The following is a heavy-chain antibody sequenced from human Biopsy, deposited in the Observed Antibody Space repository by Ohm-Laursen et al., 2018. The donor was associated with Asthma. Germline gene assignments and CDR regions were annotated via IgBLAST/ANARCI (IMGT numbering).Heavy chain of an antibody. Sequence: SETLSLTCTVSGGSVSSGSYHWSWIRQPPGKGLAWVSYIPYSGSTDYNPSLKSRLTISMDTSKNQFSLKLSSVTAADTAVYYCARVPTTLRYFDLWGRGTLVTVSS. CDR1: GGSVSSGSYH. CDR3: ARVPTTLRYFDL. V-gene: IGHV4-61*01. D-gene: IGHD2-15*01. J-gene: IGHJ2*01. CDR2: IPYSGST.